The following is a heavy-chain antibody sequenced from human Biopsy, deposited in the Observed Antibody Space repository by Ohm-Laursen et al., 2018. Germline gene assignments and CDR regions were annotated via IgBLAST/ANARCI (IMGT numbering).Heavy chain of an antibody. CDR1: GGSISSRNHY. Sequence: SDTLSLTCHVSGGSISSRNHYWGWLRQPPGKGLEWIGHVYYSGSTFYNSSLESRVTVSVDTSKNQFHLRLTSMSASDTAVYYCARHSLDDFWSGAHYYFDYWGLGTLVTVSS. J-gene: IGHJ4*02. D-gene: IGHD3-3*01. CDR2: VYYSGST. V-gene: IGHV4-39*01. CDR3: ARHSLDDFWSGAHYYFDY.